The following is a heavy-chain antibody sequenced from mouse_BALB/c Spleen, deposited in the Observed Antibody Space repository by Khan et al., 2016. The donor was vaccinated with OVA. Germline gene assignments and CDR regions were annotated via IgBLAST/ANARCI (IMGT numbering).Heavy chain of an antibody. D-gene: IGHD4-1*01. CDR2: IYPGSGST. V-gene: IGHV1-77*01. J-gene: IGHJ3*01. CDR1: GYTFTDYV. CDR3: AREGTGTVWFAY. Sequence: QVQLKQSGPELVKPGASVKMPCKAVGYTFTDYVISWVKQRSGQGLEWIGEIYPGSGSTYYNEKFKGKATLTADKSSKIAYMQLSSLTSEDSAVXYCAREGTGTVWFAYWGQGTLVTVSA.